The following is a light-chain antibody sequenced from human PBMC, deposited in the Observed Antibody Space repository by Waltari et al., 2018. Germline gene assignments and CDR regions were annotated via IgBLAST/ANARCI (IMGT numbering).Light chain of an antibody. J-gene: IGKJ1*01. CDR1: QSVGRS. CDR2: GAS. V-gene: IGKV3-20*01. CDR3: QHYVRLPVT. Sequence: EIVLTQSPGPLSLSPGARVPLSCRASQSVGRSLAWYQQKPGQAPRLLIYGASSRATGIPDRFSGSGSGTDFSLNISRLAPDDLSVYYCQHYVRLPVTFGQGTKVEI.